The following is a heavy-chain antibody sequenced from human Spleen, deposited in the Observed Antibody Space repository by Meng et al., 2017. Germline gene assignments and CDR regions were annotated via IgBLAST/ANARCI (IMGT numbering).Heavy chain of an antibody. CDR2: ISGSGGST. V-gene: IGHV3-23*01. CDR3: ARHGESAQLNDY. J-gene: IGHJ4*02. CDR1: GFTFSSYA. D-gene: IGHD6-6*01. Sequence: GESLKISCAASGFTFSSYAMSWVRQAPGKGLEWVSAISGSGGSTYYADSVKGRFTISRDNSINTAYLQWSSLKASDTAMYYCARHGESAQLNDYWGQGTLVTVSS.